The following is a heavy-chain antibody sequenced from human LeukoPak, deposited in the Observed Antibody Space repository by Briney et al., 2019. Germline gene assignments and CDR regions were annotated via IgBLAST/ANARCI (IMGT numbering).Heavy chain of an antibody. CDR3: AKSSLIRGVTLDAFDI. V-gene: IGHV3-23*01. CDR2: ISGSGGST. Sequence: PGGSLRLSCAASGSTFSSYAMNWVRQAPGKGLKWVSAISGSGGSTDYADSVKGRFTISRDNSKNTLYLQMNSLRAEDTAVYYCAKSSLIRGVTLDAFDIWGQGTMVTVSS. D-gene: IGHD3-10*01. CDR1: GSTFSSYA. J-gene: IGHJ3*02.